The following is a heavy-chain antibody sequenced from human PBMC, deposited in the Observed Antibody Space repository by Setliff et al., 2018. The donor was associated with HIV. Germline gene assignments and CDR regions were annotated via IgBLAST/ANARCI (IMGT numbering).Heavy chain of an antibody. V-gene: IGHV5-51*01. D-gene: IGHD2-15*01. CDR3: ARPRSSGSIDAFDI. CDR2: IYPGESDA. CDR1: GYSFIRYW. Sequence: GESLKISCKGSGYSFIRYWIGWVRQMPGKGLEWMGIIYPGESDARYSPSFQGQVTISADKSISTAYLQWSSLKATDTAIYYCARPRSSGSIDAFDIWGQGTMVTVSS. J-gene: IGHJ3*02.